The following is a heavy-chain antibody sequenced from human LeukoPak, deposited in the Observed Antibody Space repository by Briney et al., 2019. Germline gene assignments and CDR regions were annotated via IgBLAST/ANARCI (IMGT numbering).Heavy chain of an antibody. CDR1: GFTFSSYS. Sequence: SGGSLRLSCAASGFTFSSYSMNWVRRAPGKGLEWVSYISSSSSTMYYADSVRGRFTISRDNAKNSLYLQMNSLRAEDTAVYYCARDRSDSGYGERFDYWGQGALVTVSS. D-gene: IGHD5-12*01. CDR3: ARDRSDSGYGERFDY. CDR2: ISSSSSTM. V-gene: IGHV3-48*04. J-gene: IGHJ4*02.